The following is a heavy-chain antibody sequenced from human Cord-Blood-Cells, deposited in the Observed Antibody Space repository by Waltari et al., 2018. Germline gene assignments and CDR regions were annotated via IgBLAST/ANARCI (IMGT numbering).Heavy chain of an antibody. D-gene: IGHD6-6*01. CDR1: GYTFTSSD. V-gene: IGHV1-8*01. Sequence: QVQLVQSGAEVKKPGASVKVSCKAYGYTFTSSDINWVRQATGQGREWMGWMNPNSGNTGYAQKFQGRVTMTRNTSISTAYMELSSLRSEDTAVYYCAKFSGAARRNFIDYWGQGTLVTVSS. J-gene: IGHJ4*02. CDR3: AKFSGAARRNFIDY. CDR2: MNPNSGNT.